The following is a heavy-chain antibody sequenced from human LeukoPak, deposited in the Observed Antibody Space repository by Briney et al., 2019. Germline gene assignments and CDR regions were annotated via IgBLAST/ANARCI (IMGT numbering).Heavy chain of an antibody. D-gene: IGHD4-17*01. CDR3: ATDQGTVTTLDP. CDR1: GYTLTELS. J-gene: IGHJ5*02. CDR2: FDPEDGET. V-gene: IGHV1-24*01. Sequence: GASVKVSCKFSGYTLTELSMHWVRQAPGKGREGMGGFDPEDGETIYAQKFQGRVTMTEDTSTDTAYMELSSLRSEDTAVYYCATDQGTVTTLDPWGQGTLVTVSS.